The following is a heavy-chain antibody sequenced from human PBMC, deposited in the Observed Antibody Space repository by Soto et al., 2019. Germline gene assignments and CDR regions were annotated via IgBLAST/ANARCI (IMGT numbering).Heavy chain of an antibody. Sequence: GGSLRLSCAASGFTFSDYEMNWVRQSPGKGLEWVSAISGSGGSTYYADSVKGRFTISRDNSKNTLYLQMNSLRAEDTAVYYCAKYSASSGSDYFDYWGQGTLVTVSS. D-gene: IGHD3-22*01. J-gene: IGHJ4*02. CDR2: ISGSGGST. CDR3: AKYSASSGSDYFDY. V-gene: IGHV3-23*01. CDR1: GFTFSDYE.